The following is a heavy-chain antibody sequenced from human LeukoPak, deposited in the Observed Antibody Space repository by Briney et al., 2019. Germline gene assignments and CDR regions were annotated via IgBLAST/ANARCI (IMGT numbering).Heavy chain of an antibody. CDR3: ARRTTHYYGSGTRFWFDP. V-gene: IGHV4-39*07. CDR2: INHSGST. J-gene: IGHJ5*02. CDR1: GGSISSSSYY. Sequence: PSETLSLTCTVSGGSISSSSYYWGWIRQAPGKGLEWIGEINHSGSTNYNPSLKSRVTISVDTSKNQFSLKLSSVTAADTAVYYCARRTTHYYGSGTRFWFDPWGQGTLVTVSS. D-gene: IGHD3-10*01.